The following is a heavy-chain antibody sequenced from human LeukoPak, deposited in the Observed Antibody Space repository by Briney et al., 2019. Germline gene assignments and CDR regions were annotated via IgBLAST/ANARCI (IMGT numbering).Heavy chain of an antibody. D-gene: IGHD6-6*01. CDR2: ISSSGSTI. Sequence: GGSLRLSCAASGFTFSSYEMNWVRQAPGKGLEWVSYISSSGSTIYYADSVKGRFTISRDNAKNSLYLQMNSLRAEDTAVYYCARSLAARLIYHYYYMDVWGKGTTVTVSS. V-gene: IGHV3-48*03. CDR3: ARSLAARLIYHYYYMDV. CDR1: GFTFSSYE. J-gene: IGHJ6*03.